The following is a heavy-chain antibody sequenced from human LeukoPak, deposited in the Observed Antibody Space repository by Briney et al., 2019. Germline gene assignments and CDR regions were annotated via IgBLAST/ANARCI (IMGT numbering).Heavy chain of an antibody. V-gene: IGHV1-18*01. CDR1: GYTFTSYG. D-gene: IGHD1-26*01. J-gene: IGHJ5*02. CDR3: ARDQGGATSDP. Sequence: ASVKVSCKASGYTFTSYGISWVRQAPGQGLEWMGWINTDNGNTNYAQKLQGRVTMTTDTSASTAYMELRTLRSDDTAVYYCARDQGGATSDPWGQGTLVTVSS. CDR2: INTDNGNT.